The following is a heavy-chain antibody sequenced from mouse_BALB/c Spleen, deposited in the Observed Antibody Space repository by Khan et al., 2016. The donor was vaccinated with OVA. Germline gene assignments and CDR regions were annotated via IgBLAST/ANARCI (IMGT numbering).Heavy chain of an antibody. CDR3: ARRDYFGSSSFAY. Sequence: VQLQQSGPELVKPGASVKMSCKASGYTFTSYVMHWVKQKPGQGLEWIGYINPYNDGTKYNEKFKGKATLTSDKSSSTAYMELSSLTTEDSAVFYVARRDYFGSSSFAYWGQGTLVTVSA. CDR2: INPYNDGT. CDR1: GYTFTSYV. D-gene: IGHD1-1*01. V-gene: IGHV1S136*01. J-gene: IGHJ3*01.